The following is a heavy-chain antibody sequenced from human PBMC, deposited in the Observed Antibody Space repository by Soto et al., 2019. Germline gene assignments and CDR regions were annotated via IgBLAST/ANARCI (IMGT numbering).Heavy chain of an antibody. CDR2: ISYDGSNK. CDR3: ARDLLLYCSSTSCLRLNWFDP. CDR1: GFTFSSYA. Sequence: QLQLVEFGGGVVQPGRSLRLSCAASGFTFSSYAMHWVRQAPGKGLEWVAVISYDGSNKYYADSVKGRFTISRDNSKNTLYLQMNSLRAEDTAVYYCARDLLLYCSSTSCLRLNWFDPWGQGTLVTVSS. V-gene: IGHV3-30-3*01. J-gene: IGHJ5*02. D-gene: IGHD2-2*01.